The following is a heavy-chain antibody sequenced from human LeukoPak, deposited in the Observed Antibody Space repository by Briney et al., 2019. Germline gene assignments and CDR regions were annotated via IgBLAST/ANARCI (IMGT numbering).Heavy chain of an antibody. CDR1: GFTLSSYA. J-gene: IGHJ6*03. CDR2: ISSSGSTI. CDR3: ARGRPRVAYYYYYMDV. V-gene: IGHV3-11*04. Sequence: GGSLRLSCAASGFTLSSYAMSWIRQAPGKGLEWVSYISSSGSTIYYADSVKGRFTISRDNAKNSLYLQMNSLRAEDTAVYYCARGRPRVAYYYYYMDVWGKGTKVTVSS. D-gene: IGHD2-15*01.